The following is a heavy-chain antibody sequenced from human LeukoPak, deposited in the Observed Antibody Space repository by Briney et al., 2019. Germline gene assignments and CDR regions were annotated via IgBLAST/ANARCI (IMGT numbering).Heavy chain of an antibody. CDR3: ARRIAAAGTPLGF. J-gene: IGHJ4*02. CDR1: GYTFTSYD. CDR2: MNPNSGNT. D-gene: IGHD6-13*01. Sequence: GASVKVSCKASGYTFTSYDINWVRQATGQGLEWMGWMNPNSGNTGYAQKFQGRVTMTRNTSISTAYMELRSLRSEDTAVYYCARRIAAAGTPLGFWGQGTLVTVSS. V-gene: IGHV1-8*01.